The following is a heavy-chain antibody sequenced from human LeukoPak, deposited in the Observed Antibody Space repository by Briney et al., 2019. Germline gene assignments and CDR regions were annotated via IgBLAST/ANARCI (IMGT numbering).Heavy chain of an antibody. Sequence: SQTLSLTCTISGGSISSGSYYWSWIRQPAGRGLEWIGRIYTSGSTNYNPSLKSRVTISVDTSKTQFSLKRSSVTAADTAVYYCARGTDYGGRAFDIWGQGTMVTVSS. CDR2: IYTSGST. V-gene: IGHV4-61*02. CDR1: GGSISSGSYY. CDR3: ARGTDYGGRAFDI. D-gene: IGHD4-23*01. J-gene: IGHJ3*02.